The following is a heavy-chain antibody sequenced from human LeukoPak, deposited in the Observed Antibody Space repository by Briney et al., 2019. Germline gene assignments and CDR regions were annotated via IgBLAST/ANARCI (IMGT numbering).Heavy chain of an antibody. J-gene: IGHJ4*02. CDR2: ISSSGSTI. CDR1: GFTFSDYY. D-gene: IGHD2-15*01. Sequence: GGSLRLSCAASGFTFSDYYMSWIRQAPGKGLEWVSYISSSGSTIYYADSVKGRFTISRDNAKNSLYLQMNSLRAEDTAVYYCARGGGDCSGGSCYRQRHFDYWGQGTLVTVSS. CDR3: ARGGGDCSGGSCYRQRHFDY. V-gene: IGHV3-11*01.